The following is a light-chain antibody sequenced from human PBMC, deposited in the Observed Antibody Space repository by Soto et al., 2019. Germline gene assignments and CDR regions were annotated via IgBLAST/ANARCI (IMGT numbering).Light chain of an antibody. CDR3: QQYNTYPVYT. CDR1: QSISSW. CDR2: DAS. V-gene: IGKV1-5*01. Sequence: DIQMTQSPSTLSAPVGDRVTITCRASQSISSWLAWYQQKPGKAPKLLIYDASSLESGVPSRFSGSGSGTEFTLTISSLQPDDFATYYCQQYNTYPVYTFGQGTKLEIK. J-gene: IGKJ2*01.